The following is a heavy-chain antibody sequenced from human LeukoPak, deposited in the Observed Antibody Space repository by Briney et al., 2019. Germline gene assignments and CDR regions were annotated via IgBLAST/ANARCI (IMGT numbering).Heavy chain of an antibody. Sequence: PSETLSLTCTIFGASTSDYYWSWVRQPPGKGLEWIGYIHHTGSFDHNPSLNSRATISLDTSKNQFSLKLTSVTAADTAVYYCTRGHWALDCWGRGPLVSVSS. J-gene: IGHJ4*02. CDR2: IHHTGSF. V-gene: IGHV4-59*01. D-gene: IGHD3-16*01. CDR1: GASTSDYY. CDR3: TRGHWALDC.